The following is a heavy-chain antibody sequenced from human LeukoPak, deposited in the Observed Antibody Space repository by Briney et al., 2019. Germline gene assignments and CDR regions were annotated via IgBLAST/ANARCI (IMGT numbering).Heavy chain of an antibody. CDR3: AKDPNYGSGNKWGVGYFDY. V-gene: IGHV3-23*01. J-gene: IGHJ4*02. Sequence: GGSLRLSCAASGFTFSSYAMSWVRQAPGKGLEWVSAISGSGGSTYYADSVKGRFTISRDNSKNTLYLQMNSLRAEDTAVYYCAKDPNYGSGNKWGVGYFDYWGQGTLVTVSS. CDR2: ISGSGGST. D-gene: IGHD3-10*01. CDR1: GFTFSSYA.